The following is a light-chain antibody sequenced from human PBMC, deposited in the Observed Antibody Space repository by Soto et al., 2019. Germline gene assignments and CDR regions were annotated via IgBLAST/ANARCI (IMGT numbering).Light chain of an antibody. CDR2: DAS. Sequence: EIQMTQSPSPLSASVGDTVTIACRASEDVANYLAWHQQKPGRAPMLLISDASDLKSGVPSRFSGRGSGTDFAIMISNLQPDDSATYYCQQYRSWWTFGQGTKVQSK. CDR1: EDVANY. V-gene: IGKV1-5*01. J-gene: IGKJ1*01. CDR3: QQYRSWWT.